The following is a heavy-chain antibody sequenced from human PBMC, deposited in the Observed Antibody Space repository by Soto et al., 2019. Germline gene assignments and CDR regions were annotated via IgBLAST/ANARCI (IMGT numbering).Heavy chain of an antibody. V-gene: IGHV4-31*03. D-gene: IGHD2-8*01. CDR3: ARENFGVIILDAFDP. J-gene: IGHJ3*01. Sequence: PSGGLAVMGTLSADSVSRVVYYWNGIRQHPARRLEWLGYVEHSEPTYYNSSLESRLSISVDASKNQFSLKVTSVTHADTAVYYCARENFGVIILDAFDPWGKWIMVT. CDR2: VEHSEPT. CDR1: ADSVSRVVYY.